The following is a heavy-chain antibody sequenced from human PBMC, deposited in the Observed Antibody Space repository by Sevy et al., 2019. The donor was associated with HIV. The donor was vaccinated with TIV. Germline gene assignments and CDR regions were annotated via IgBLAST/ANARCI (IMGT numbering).Heavy chain of an antibody. CDR1: GYTFTGYY. V-gene: IGHV1-2*02. J-gene: IGHJ6*02. CDR3: ARIHVDTAMARIGYYGMDV. Sequence: ASVKVSCKASGYTFTGYYMHWVRQAPGQGLEWMGWINPNSGGTNYAQKFQGRVTMTRDTSISTAYMGLSRLRSDDTAVYYCARIHVDTAMARIGYYGMDVWGQGTTVTVSS. D-gene: IGHD5-18*01. CDR2: INPNSGGT.